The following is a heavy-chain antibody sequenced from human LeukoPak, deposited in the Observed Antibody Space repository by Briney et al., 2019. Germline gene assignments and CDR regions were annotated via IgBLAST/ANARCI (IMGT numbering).Heavy chain of an antibody. CDR1: GYTFTGYY. J-gene: IGHJ4*02. Sequence: GASVKVSCKASGYTFTGYYIHWVRQAPGQGLEWMGWINPNSGGTNYAQKFQGRVTMTRDTSISTAYMELSRLRSDDTAVYYCARVHRRIAAAGTGYYFDYWGQGTLVTVSS. CDR3: ARVHRRIAAAGTGYYFDY. V-gene: IGHV1-2*02. D-gene: IGHD6-13*01. CDR2: INPNSGGT.